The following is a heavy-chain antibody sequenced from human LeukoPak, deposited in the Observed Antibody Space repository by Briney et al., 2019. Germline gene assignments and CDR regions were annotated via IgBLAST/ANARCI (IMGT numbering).Heavy chain of an antibody. CDR1: GYTFTGYY. J-gene: IGHJ4*02. V-gene: IGHV1-2*02. CDR2: INPNSGGT. D-gene: IGHD5-18*01. Sequence: ASVKVSCKASGYTFTGYYMHWVRQAPGQGLEWMGWINPNSGGTNYAQKFQGRVTMTRDTSIRTAYMELSRLRSDDTAVYYCARASGGRGYSYGSFDSWGQGTLVTVSS. CDR3: ARASGGRGYSYGSFDS.